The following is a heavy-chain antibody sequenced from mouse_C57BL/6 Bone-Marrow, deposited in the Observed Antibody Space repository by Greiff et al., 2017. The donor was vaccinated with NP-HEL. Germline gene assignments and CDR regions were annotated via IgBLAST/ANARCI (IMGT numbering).Heavy chain of an antibody. CDR2: IHPNSGST. Sequence: QVQLQQPGAELVKPGASVKLSCKASGYTFTSYWMHWVKQRPGQGLEWIGMIHPNSGSTNYNEKFKSKATLTVDKSSSTAYMQLSSLTSEDSAVYYCARRTPFYPYYFDYWGQGTTLTVSS. CDR3: ARRTPFYPYYFDY. J-gene: IGHJ2*01. CDR1: GYTFTSYW. V-gene: IGHV1-64*01.